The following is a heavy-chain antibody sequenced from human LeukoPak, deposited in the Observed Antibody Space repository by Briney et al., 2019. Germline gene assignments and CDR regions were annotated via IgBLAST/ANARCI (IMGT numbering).Heavy chain of an antibody. D-gene: IGHD3-3*01. V-gene: IGHV4-39*01. J-gene: IGHJ4*02. CDR2: NHDSGST. CDR1: GDSISTSSYY. CDR3: ARRQFWSGYSI. Sequence: SETLSLTCTVSGDSISTSSYYWGWIRQAPGKGLEWIGSNHDSGSTYYTPTLKRRITIYVDTNKNELSLKVNSVTAADTAVYYCARRQFWSGYSIWGQGTLVTVSS.